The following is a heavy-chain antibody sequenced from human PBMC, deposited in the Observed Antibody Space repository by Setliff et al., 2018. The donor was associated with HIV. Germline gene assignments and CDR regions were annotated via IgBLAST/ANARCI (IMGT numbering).Heavy chain of an antibody. D-gene: IGHD1-7*01. CDR3: ARDVIWNYVDYFDY. J-gene: IGHJ4*02. CDR2: INPKSDGT. CDR1: GYSFTDYH. V-gene: IGHV1-2*04. Sequence: ASVKVSCKASGYSFTDYHIHWVRQAPGQGLEWMGWINPKSDGTNYAQKFQGWITMTRDTSISTAYMALSRLRSEDTAVYYCARDVIWNYVDYFDYWGQGTLVTVSS.